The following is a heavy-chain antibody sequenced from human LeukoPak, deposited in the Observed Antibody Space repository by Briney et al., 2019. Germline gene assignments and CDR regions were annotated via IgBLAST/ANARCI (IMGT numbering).Heavy chain of an antibody. D-gene: IGHD4-17*01. CDR3: ARVIGSYGDSAY. CDR2: ITSSSSSM. CDR1: GFTFSRFS. J-gene: IGHJ4*02. V-gene: IGHV3-48*04. Sequence: GGSLRLSCAASGFTFSRFSMNWVRQAPGKGLEWISYITSSSSSMYYADSVKGRFTISRDNAKNSLYLQMNSLTAEDTAVYYCARVIGSYGDSAYWGQGTLVTVSS.